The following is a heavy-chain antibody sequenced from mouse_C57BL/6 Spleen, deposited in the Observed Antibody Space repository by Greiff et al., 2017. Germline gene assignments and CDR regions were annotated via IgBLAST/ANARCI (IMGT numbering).Heavy chain of an antibody. CDR2: IYPGSGST. CDR1: GYTFTSYW. V-gene: IGHV1-55*01. J-gene: IGHJ4*01. Sequence: VQLQQPGAELVKPGASVKMSCKASGYTFTSYWITWVKQRPGQGLEWIGDIYPGSGSTNYNEKFKSKATLTVDTSSSTAYMQLSSLTSEDSAVXYSAGALLANWDYAMDYWGQGTSVTVSS. CDR3: AGALLANWDYAMDY. D-gene: IGHD4-1*01.